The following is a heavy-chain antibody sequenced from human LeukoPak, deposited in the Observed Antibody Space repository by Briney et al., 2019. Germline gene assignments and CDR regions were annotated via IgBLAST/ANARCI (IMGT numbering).Heavy chain of an antibody. Sequence: SETLSLTCTVSGGSISSSSYYWGWFRQPPGKGLEWIGNIYYSGSTYYNPSLKSRATMSVDTSKNQFSLKLSSVTAADTAVYYCASGQGGAFDIWGQGTMVTVSS. D-gene: IGHD3-16*01. CDR2: IYYSGST. J-gene: IGHJ3*02. CDR1: GGSISSSSYY. CDR3: ASGQGGAFDI. V-gene: IGHV4-39*07.